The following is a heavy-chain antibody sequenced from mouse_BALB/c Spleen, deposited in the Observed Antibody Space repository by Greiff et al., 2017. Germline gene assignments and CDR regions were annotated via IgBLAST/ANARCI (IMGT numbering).Heavy chain of an antibody. CDR3: TRGTLYYYAMDY. Sequence: LKQPGSELVRPGASVKLSCKASGYTFTSYWMHWVKQRHGQGLEWIGNIYPGSGSTNYDEKFKSKGTLTVDTSSSTAYMHLSSLTSEDSAVYYCTRGTLYYYAMDYWGQGTSVTVSS. CDR1: GYTFTSYW. J-gene: IGHJ4*01. V-gene: IGHV1S22*01. CDR2: IYPGSGST.